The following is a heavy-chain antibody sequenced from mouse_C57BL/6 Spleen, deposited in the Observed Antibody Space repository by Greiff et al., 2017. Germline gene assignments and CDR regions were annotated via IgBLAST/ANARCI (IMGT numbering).Heavy chain of an antibody. CDR3: ARLKDDGYYVGFAY. CDR2: ISSGGSYT. D-gene: IGHD2-3*01. J-gene: IGHJ3*01. Sequence: DVHLVESGGDLVKPGGSLKLSCAASGFTFSSYGMSWVRQTPDKRLEWVATISSGGSYTYYPDSVKGRFTISRDNAKNTLYLQMSSLKSEDTAMYYCARLKDDGYYVGFAYWGQGTLVTVSA. V-gene: IGHV5-6*01. CDR1: GFTFSSYG.